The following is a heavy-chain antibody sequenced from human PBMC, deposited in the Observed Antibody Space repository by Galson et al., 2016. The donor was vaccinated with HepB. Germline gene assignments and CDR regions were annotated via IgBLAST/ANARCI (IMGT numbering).Heavy chain of an antibody. V-gene: IGHV5-10-1*01. CDR1: GYNFPSYW. D-gene: IGHD2-21*01. Sequence: QSGAEVKKPGESLRISCKGSGYNFPSYWITWVRQMPGKGLEWMGRIDPIDSYTNYSPSFQGYVNMSVDKSIHTSYPRWSSLKASYTATYFCAAEGLGRYCRGNSCAGPGRMVDYWGQGTLVTVSS. CDR2: IDPIDSYT. J-gene: IGHJ4*02. CDR3: AAEGLGRYCRGNSCAGPGRMVDY.